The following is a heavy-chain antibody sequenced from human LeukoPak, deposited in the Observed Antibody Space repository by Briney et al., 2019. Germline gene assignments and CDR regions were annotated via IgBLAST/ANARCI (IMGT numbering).Heavy chain of an antibody. CDR3: ARGYRYSGSYTFDY. Sequence: SETLSLTCTVSGGSINNFYWSWIRQPPGKGLEWIGFIYYSGGTNYNPSLMSRVTISVDTSKSQFSLKLNSVTAADTAVYYCARGYRYSGSYTFDYWGQGTLVTVSS. J-gene: IGHJ4*02. CDR1: GGSINNFY. D-gene: IGHD1-26*01. CDR2: IYYSGGT. V-gene: IGHV4-59*01.